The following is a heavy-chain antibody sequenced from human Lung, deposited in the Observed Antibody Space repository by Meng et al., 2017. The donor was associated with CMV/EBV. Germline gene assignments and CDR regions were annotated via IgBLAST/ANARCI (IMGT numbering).Heavy chain of an antibody. CDR1: GFTFRNFG. V-gene: IGHV3-33*06. CDR3: AKEDPNTVSFDY. D-gene: IGHD4-11*01. J-gene: IGHJ4*02. CDR2: IWYDGSSK. Sequence: GGSLRLSCAASGFTFRNFGMHWVRQAPGKGLEWVAVIWYDGSSKYYADSVKGRFTISRDNSKNTLFLLMNSLRAEDTAVYYCAKEDPNTVSFDYWGQGTLVTVSS.